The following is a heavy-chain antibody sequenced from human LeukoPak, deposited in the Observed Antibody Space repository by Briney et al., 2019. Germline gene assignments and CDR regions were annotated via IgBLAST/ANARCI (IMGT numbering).Heavy chain of an antibody. CDR1: GFTFRNYA. J-gene: IGHJ4*02. CDR3: AKDNGDYEAPYFDY. V-gene: IGHV3-23*01. Sequence: GGSLRLSCAASGFTFRNYAMSWVRQAPGKGLEWVSAISGSGGSTYYADSVKGRFTISRDSSKNTLYLQMNSLRADDTAVYYCAKDNGDYEAPYFDYWGQGTLVTVSS. CDR2: ISGSGGST. D-gene: IGHD4-17*01.